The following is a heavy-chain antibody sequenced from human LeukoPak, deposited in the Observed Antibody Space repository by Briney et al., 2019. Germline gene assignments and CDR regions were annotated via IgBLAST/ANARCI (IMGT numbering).Heavy chain of an antibody. CDR3: GRGSWYVWFDP. V-gene: IGHV3-23*01. CDR1: GFTFSVHA. J-gene: IGHJ5*02. Sequence: GGSLRLSCAPCGFTFSVHAMSWVPAAPEGGLLCGSALCGSRGSTHYAHSVKSRFTTSQDNSKITPDLQINSRRAHDTAVHYCGRGSWYVWFDPWGQGTLVTVSS. D-gene: IGHD6-13*01. CDR2: LCGSRGST.